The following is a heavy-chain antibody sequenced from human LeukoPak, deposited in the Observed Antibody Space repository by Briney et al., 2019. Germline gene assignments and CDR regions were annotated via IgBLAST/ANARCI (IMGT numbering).Heavy chain of an antibody. V-gene: IGHV4-59*08. Sequence: ETLSLTCTASGCTISSYYRSWIRQPPGKGLEWISNIYYSGGTNHNPSLKSRLTISVATSKIQFSRKLSSVTAADTAVYYCASTGRYFDPGYYSYMDVWGKGTTVTVSS. CDR3: ASTGRYFDPGYYSYMDV. CDR1: GCTISSYY. J-gene: IGHJ6*03. CDR2: IYYSGGT. D-gene: IGHD3-9*01.